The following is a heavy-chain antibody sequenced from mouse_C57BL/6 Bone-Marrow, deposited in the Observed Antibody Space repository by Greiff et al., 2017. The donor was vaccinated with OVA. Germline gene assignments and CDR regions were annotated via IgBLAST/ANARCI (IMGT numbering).Heavy chain of an antibody. V-gene: IGHV5-17*01. J-gene: IGHJ2*01. CDR2: ISSGSSTI. D-gene: IGHD1-1*01. CDR1: GFTFSDYG. CDR3: ARRYRGYFDY. Sequence: EVKVVESGGGLVKPGGSLKLSCAASGFTFSDYGMHWVRQAPEKGLEWVAYISSGSSTIYYADTVKGRFTISRDNAKNTLFLQMTSQRSEDTAMYYCARRYRGYFDYWGQGTTLTVSS.